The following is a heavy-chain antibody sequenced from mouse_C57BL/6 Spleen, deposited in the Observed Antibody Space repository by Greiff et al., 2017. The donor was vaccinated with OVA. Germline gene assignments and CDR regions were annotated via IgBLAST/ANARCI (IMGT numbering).Heavy chain of an antibody. CDR2: ISYDGSN. CDR1: GYSITSGYY. CDR3: ARGGTWAMDY. Sequence: ESGPGLVKPSQSLSLTCSVTGYSITSGYYWNWIRQFPGNKLEWMGFISYDGSNNYNPSLKNQITFTRDTSKNQFFQKLKSVTTEDAATCYCARGGTWAMDYWGQGTSVTVSS. D-gene: IGHD3-3*01. V-gene: IGHV3-6*01. J-gene: IGHJ4*01.